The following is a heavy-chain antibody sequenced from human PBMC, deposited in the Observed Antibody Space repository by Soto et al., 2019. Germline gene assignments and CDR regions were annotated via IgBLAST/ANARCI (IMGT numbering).Heavy chain of an antibody. D-gene: IGHD3-10*01. CDR1: GGSISSFTYY. J-gene: IGHJ5*02. Sequence: SETLSLTCPVSGGSISSFTYYWGWIRQPPGKGLEWIGTVYYNENTYYNPSLKSRVTITVDTAKNQFSLNLRSVTAADTAMYFCARRERYYGSPAWFDPWGPGTLVTVSS. CDR2: VYYNENT. V-gene: IGHV4-39*01. CDR3: ARRERYYGSPAWFDP.